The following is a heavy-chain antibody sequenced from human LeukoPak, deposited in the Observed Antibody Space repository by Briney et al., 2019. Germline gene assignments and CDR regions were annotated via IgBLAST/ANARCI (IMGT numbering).Heavy chain of an antibody. CDR2: IYPGDSST. CDR3: AGWLRAPASGFDY. Sequence: GESLKISCKVSGYIFTNYWIGWVRQMPGKGLEWLCIIYPGDSSTKYSPSFQGQVTISADKSISTAYLQWSSLKASDTAMYYCAGWLRAPASGFDYWGQGTLVTVSS. J-gene: IGHJ4*02. CDR1: GYIFTNYW. D-gene: IGHD3-16*01. V-gene: IGHV5-51*01.